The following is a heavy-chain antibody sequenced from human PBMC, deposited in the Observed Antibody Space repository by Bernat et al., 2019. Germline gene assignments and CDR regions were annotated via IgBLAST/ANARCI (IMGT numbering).Heavy chain of an antibody. D-gene: IGHD6-19*01. CDR1: GFTFSSYA. V-gene: IGHV3-23*01. J-gene: IGHJ6*02. CDR2: ISGSGGST. Sequence: EVQLLESGGGLVQPGGSLRLSCAASGFTFSSYAMSWVRQAPGKGLEWVSAISGSGGSTYYADSVKGRFTISRDKSKNTLYLQMNSLRAEDTAVYYCAKSVYSSDNYGMDVWGRGTTVTVSS. CDR3: AKSVYSSDNYGMDV.